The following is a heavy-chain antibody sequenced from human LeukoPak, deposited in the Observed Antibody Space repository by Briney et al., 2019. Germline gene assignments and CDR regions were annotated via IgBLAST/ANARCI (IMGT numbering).Heavy chain of an antibody. D-gene: IGHD1-26*01. J-gene: IGHJ6*03. CDR1: GLTFSSYS. CDR3: AKEGGVYSTPYYMDV. V-gene: IGHV3-21*01. Sequence: PGGSLRLSCAASGLTFSSYSMNWVRQAPRKGLEWVSSISSSSSYIYYADSVKGRFTISRDNAKNSLYLQMNSLRAEDTAVYYCAKEGGVYSTPYYMDVWGKGTTVTVSS. CDR2: ISSSSSYI.